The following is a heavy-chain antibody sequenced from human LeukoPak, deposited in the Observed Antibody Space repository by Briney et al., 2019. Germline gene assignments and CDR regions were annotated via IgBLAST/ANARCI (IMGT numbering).Heavy chain of an antibody. CDR1: GYSISSGYY. J-gene: IGHJ6*03. Sequence: SETLSLTCTVSGYSISSGYYWGWIRQPPGKGLEWIGSIYHSGSTYYNPSLKSRVTISVDTSKNQFSPKLSSVTAADTAVYYCAREGGCYGDYPINTCYYYYYYMDVWGKGTTVTVSS. V-gene: IGHV4-38-2*02. CDR2: IYHSGST. CDR3: AREGGCYGDYPINTCYYYYYYMDV. D-gene: IGHD4-17*01.